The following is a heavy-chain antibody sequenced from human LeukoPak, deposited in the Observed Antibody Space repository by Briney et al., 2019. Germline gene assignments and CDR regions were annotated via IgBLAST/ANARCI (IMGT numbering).Heavy chain of an antibody. Sequence: GGSLRLSCAASGFTFSSYAMHWVRQAPGKGLEWVAVISYDGSNKYYADSVKGRFTISRDNSKNTLYLQMNSLRAEDTAVYYCARDPYDFWSGCFQYWGQGTLVTVSS. CDR3: ARDPYDFWSGCFQY. CDR1: GFTFSSYA. V-gene: IGHV3-30-3*01. J-gene: IGHJ4*02. D-gene: IGHD3-3*01. CDR2: ISYDGSNK.